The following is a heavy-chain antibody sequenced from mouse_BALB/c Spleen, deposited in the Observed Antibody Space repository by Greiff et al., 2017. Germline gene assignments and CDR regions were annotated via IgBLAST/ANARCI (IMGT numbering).Heavy chain of an antibody. CDR2: IDPENGDT. D-gene: IGHD4-1*01. CDR1: GFNFKDYY. Sequence: EVKLLESGAELVRSGASVKFSCTASGFNFKDYYMHWVKQRPEQGLEWIGWIDPENGDTESAPNFQGKATMTADTSSNTAFLQLSSRTYEDTAVYYCNAWTAGDYAMDYWGQGTSVTVSS. J-gene: IGHJ4*01. CDR3: NAWTAGDYAMDY. V-gene: IGHV14-4*02.